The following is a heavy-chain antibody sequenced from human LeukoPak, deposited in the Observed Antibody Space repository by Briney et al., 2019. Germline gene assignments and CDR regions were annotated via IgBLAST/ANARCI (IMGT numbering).Heavy chain of an antibody. CDR3: ADNLSR. Sequence: GGSLRLSCAASGMTLSITSMNWVRQAPGKGLKWISYIDKSGDPIYYADSVRGRFTISRDIARNSLFLQMNSLRAEDTAVYFCADNLSRWGQGTLVTVSS. CDR1: GMTLSITS. CDR2: IDKSGDPI. V-gene: IGHV3-48*04. J-gene: IGHJ4*02. D-gene: IGHD1-1*01.